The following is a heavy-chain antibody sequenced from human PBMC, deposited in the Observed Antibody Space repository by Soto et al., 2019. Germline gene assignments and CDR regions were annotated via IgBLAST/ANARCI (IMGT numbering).Heavy chain of an antibody. V-gene: IGHV1-69*08. J-gene: IGHJ6*02. CDR1: GYTFTIYT. CDR3: ARGGVGAAGGMDV. D-gene: IGHD1-26*01. CDR2: IIPIFTQT. Sequence: QVQLVQSGAEVKKPGSSVKVSCKSSGYTFTIYTVTWVRQAPGQGLEWMGRIIPIFTQTNYAQKFQDRVTISADKSTSPVCMELSGLRYEDGAVYYCARGGVGAAGGMDVWGQGTTVTVSS.